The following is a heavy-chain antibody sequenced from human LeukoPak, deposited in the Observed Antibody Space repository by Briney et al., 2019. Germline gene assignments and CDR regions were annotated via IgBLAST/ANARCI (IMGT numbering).Heavy chain of an antibody. J-gene: IGHJ4*02. D-gene: IGHD5-24*01. V-gene: IGHV4-59*01. CDR1: GGSISSYY. Sequence: SETLSLTCTVSGGSISSYYWSWIRQPPGKGLEWIGYIYYSGSTNYNPSLKSRVTISVDTSKNQFSLKLSSVTAADTAVYYCARTPFRDGYNPRLDYWGQGTLVTVSS. CDR2: IYYSGST. CDR3: ARTPFRDGYNPRLDY.